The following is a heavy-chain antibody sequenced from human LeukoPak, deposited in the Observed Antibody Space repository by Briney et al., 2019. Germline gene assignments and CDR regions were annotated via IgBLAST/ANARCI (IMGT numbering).Heavy chain of an antibody. J-gene: IGHJ4*02. Sequence: GGSLRLSWAASGFPFSNHAMSWARQAPGKGLGWVSAIRACGGSTYYADFVTGRFTILRDNSKHPLHPQMNRLRGDGKPVYYLTKGTIWLPFDYWGQGTLVTVSS. D-gene: IGHD5-18*01. V-gene: IGHV3-23*01. CDR2: IRACGGST. CDR3: TKGTIWLPFDY. CDR1: GFPFSNHA.